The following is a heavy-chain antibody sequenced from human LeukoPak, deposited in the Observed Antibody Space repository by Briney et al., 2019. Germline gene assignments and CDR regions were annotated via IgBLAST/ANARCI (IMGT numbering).Heavy chain of an antibody. J-gene: IGHJ6*02. CDR3: AKVAGYQPYYGMDV. CDR2: TSSNGGST. CDR1: GFTFSSYA. Sequence: GGSLRLSCSASGFTFSSYAMHWVRQAPGKGLEYVSATSSNGGSTYYADSVKGRFTISRDNSKNTLYLQMNSLRAEDTAEYYCAKVAGYQPYYGMDVWGQETTVTVSS. V-gene: IGHV3-64*04. D-gene: IGHD2-2*01.